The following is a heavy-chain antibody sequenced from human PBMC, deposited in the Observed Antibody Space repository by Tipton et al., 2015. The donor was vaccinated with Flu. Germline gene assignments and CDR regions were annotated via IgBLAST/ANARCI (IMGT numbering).Heavy chain of an antibody. D-gene: IGHD1-26*01. CDR3: ARGYSPRGWFDP. CDR1: GYTFTGYY. V-gene: IGHV1-2*02. Sequence: QLVQSGAEVKKPGASVKVSCKASGYTFTGYYVHWVRQAPGQGLEWMGWIHPKSGGTNYAQNFQGRVTMTRDTFIRTAYMELSRLRSDDTAVYYCARGYSPRGWFDPWGQGTLVTVSS. CDR2: IHPKSGGT. J-gene: IGHJ5*02.